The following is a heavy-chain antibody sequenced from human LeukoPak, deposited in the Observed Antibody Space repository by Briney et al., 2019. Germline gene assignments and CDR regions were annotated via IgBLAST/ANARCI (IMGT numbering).Heavy chain of an antibody. CDR2: IYTSGST. J-gene: IGHJ6*03. CDR3: ARHAPSSGVVPAARGYYYYMDV. V-gene: IGHV4-4*09. D-gene: IGHD2-2*01. Sequence: SETLSLTCTVSGGSISSYYWSWIRQPPGKGLEWIGYIYTSGSTNYNPSLKSRVTISVDTSKNQFSLKLSSVTAADTAVYYCARHAPSSGVVPAARGYYYYMDVWGKGTTVTVSS. CDR1: GGSISSYY.